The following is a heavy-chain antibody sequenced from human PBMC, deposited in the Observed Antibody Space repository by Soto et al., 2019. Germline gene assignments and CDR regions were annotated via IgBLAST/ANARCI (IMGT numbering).Heavy chain of an antibody. CDR1: GGTFSSYA. CDR3: ARIAAAGHVKFDY. CDR2: IIPIFGTA. D-gene: IGHD6-13*01. V-gene: IGHV1-69*13. J-gene: IGHJ4*02. Sequence: ASVKVSCKASGGTFSSYAISWVRQAPGQGLEWMGGIIPIFGTANYAQKFQGRVTITADESTSTAYMELSSLRSEDTAVYYCARIAAAGHVKFDYWGQGTLVTVSS.